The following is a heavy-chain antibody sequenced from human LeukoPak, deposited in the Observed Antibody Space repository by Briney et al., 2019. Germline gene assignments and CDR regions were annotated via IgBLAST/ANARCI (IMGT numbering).Heavy chain of an antibody. CDR2: IYPGDSDT. Sequence: GESLKISCKGSGYSFTSYWIGWVRQMLGKGLEWMGIIYPGDSDTRYSPSFQGQVTISADKSISTAYLQWSSLKASDTAMYYCARLKKLRKPPASDAFDIWGQGTMVTVSS. CDR1: GYSFTSYW. V-gene: IGHV5-51*01. J-gene: IGHJ3*02. CDR3: ARLKKLRKPPASDAFDI.